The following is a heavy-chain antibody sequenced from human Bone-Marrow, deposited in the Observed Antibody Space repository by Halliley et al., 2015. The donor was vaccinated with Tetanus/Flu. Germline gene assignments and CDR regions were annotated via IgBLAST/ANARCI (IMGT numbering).Heavy chain of an antibody. CDR2: IFSGGTT. D-gene: IGHD3-22*01. CDR3: ARRGAVMTYNWFDP. Sequence: TLSLTCSVSGGSISSSLYYWAWIRQPPGRGLEWIGTIFSGGTTYYNPSLKSRVTLSVDTPKSQFSLKLSSVTAADTAVYYCARRGAVMTYNWFDPWGQGTLVTVSS. CDR1: GGSISSSLYY. J-gene: IGHJ5*02. V-gene: IGHV4-39*01.